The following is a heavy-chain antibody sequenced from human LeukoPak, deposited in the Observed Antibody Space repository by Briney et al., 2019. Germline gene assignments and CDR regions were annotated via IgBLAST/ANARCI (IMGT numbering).Heavy chain of an antibody. V-gene: IGHV3-21*01. CDR2: ISSSSSYI. CDR3: ARASIGDYVWGSYRLYYFDY. D-gene: IGHD3-16*02. Sequence: GGSLRLSCAASGFTFSSYSMNWVRQAPGKGLEWVSSISSSSSYIYYADSVKSRFTISRDNAKNSLYLQMNSLRAEDTAVYYCARASIGDYVWGSYRLYYFDYWGQGTLVTVSS. J-gene: IGHJ4*02. CDR1: GFTFSSYS.